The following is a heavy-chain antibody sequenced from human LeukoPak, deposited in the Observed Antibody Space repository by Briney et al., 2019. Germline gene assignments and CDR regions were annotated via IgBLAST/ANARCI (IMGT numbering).Heavy chain of an antibody. CDR2: ISAYNGNT. CDR3: AREAPPQRYYGSGSYGVDV. Sequence: ASVKVSCKASGYTFTSYGICWVRQAPGQGLEWMGWISAYNGNTNYAQKLQGRVTVTTDTSTSTAYMELRSLRSDDTAVYYCAREAPPQRYYGSGSYGVDVWGKGTTVTVSS. V-gene: IGHV1-18*04. J-gene: IGHJ6*04. CDR1: GYTFTSYG. D-gene: IGHD3-10*01.